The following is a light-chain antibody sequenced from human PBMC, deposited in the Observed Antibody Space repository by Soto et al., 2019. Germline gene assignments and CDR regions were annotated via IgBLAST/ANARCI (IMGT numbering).Light chain of an antibody. CDR2: GAS. V-gene: IGKV3-15*01. CDR3: QQYENWPQLT. CDR1: QSVGAD. Sequence: VITHSPSTLSVSPVERAPLSCSASQSVGADLAWYQRKPGQAPRLLIYGASSRAPGIPARFSGSGSGTEFTLTISSLQSEDFAVYYCQQYENWPQLTFGGGTKVDIK. J-gene: IGKJ4*01.